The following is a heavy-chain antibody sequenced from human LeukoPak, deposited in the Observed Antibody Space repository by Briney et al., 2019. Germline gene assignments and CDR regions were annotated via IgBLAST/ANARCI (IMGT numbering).Heavy chain of an antibody. V-gene: IGHV3-33*08. CDR3: ARDLRDVWQLPRRGNYGHDY. J-gene: IGHJ4*02. CDR2: IRYDGSNK. D-gene: IGHD4-11*01. Sequence: GRSLRLSCAASEFTFSGYFMHWVRQAPGKGLEWVAFIRYDGSNKYYADSVKGRFTISRDNAKNSLYLQMNSLRAEDTAVYYCARDLRDVWQLPRRGNYGHDYWGQGTLVTVSS. CDR1: EFTFSGYF.